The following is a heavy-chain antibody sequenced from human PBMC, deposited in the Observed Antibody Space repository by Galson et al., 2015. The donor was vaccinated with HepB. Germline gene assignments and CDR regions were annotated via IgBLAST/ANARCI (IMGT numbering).Heavy chain of an antibody. CDR1: GYTFTGYY. V-gene: IGHV1-2*02. CDR3: ARDRLTAAGIKVIDY. CDR2: INPNSGVT. J-gene: IGHJ4*02. Sequence: SVKVSCKASGYTFTGYYMHWVRQAPGQGLERMGWINPNSGVTNYAQMFQGRVTMTRDTSISTAYMELSRLRSDDTAVYFCARDRLTAAGIKVIDYWGQGTLVTVSS. D-gene: IGHD6-13*01.